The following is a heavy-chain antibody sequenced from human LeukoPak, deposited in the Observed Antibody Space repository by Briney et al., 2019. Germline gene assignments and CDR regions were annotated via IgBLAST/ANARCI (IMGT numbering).Heavy chain of an antibody. Sequence: SETLSLTCTVSGGSISSGSYYWRWIRQPAGKGLEWIGRTYTSGSTNYNPSLKSRVTISVDTSKNQFSLKLSSVTAADTAVYYCARDLYYGSGSQFDCWGQGTLVTVPS. J-gene: IGHJ4*02. CDR3: ARDLYYGSGSQFDC. CDR1: GGSISSGSYY. V-gene: IGHV4-61*02. CDR2: TYTSGST. D-gene: IGHD3-10*01.